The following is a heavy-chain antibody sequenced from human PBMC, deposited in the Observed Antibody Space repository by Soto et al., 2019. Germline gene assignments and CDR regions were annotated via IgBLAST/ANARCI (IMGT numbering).Heavy chain of an antibody. CDR3: AKRGDDFRSGYYYYFDY. D-gene: IGHD3-3*01. J-gene: IGHJ4*02. V-gene: IGHV3-23*01. Sequence: GGSLRLSCAASGFTFSNYAVSWVRQAPGKGLQWVSAIGGRGVSTMYADSVKGRFTISRDNSKNILYLQMNSLRVEDTAVYYCAKRGDDFRSGYYYYFDYWGLGALVTVSS. CDR2: IGGRGVST. CDR1: GFTFSNYA.